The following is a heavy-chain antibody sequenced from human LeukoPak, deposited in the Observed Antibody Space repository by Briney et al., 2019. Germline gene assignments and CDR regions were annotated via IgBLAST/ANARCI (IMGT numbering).Heavy chain of an antibody. Sequence: GGSLRLSCAASGFTFSSYAMHWLRQAPGKGLEWVAVISYDGSNKYYADSVKGRFTISRDNSKNTLHLQMNSLRAEDTAVYYCARGHYDILTGYFRNWFDPWGQGTLVTVSS. CDR2: ISYDGSNK. D-gene: IGHD3-9*01. CDR1: GFTFSSYA. V-gene: IGHV3-30-3*01. CDR3: ARGHYDILTGYFRNWFDP. J-gene: IGHJ5*02.